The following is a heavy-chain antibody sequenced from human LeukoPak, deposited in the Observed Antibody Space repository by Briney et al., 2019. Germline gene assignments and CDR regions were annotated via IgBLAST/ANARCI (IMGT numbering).Heavy chain of an antibody. CDR2: IYYSGST. CDR1: GDSISTYYYY. V-gene: IGHV4-30-4*08. J-gene: IGHJ4*02. Sequence: SETLSLTCTVSGDSISTYYYYWSWIRQPPGKGLEWIGYIYYSGSTYYNPSLKSRVTISVDTSKNQFSLKLSSVTAADTAVYYCARVGEGCSSTSCYFDYWGQGTLVTVSS. D-gene: IGHD2-2*01. CDR3: ARVGEGCSSTSCYFDY.